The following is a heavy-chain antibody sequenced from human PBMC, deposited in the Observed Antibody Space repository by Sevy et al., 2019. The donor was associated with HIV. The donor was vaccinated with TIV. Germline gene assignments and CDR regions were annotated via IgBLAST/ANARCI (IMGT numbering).Heavy chain of an antibody. V-gene: IGHV3-30*04. Sequence: GESLKISCAASGFTFSRYSMHWVRQAPGKGLEWVATISFDASNKHYADSVKGRFTISRDNFQNSLFLQMNSLRPEDTAVYYCAFERLSSDVAEYFQNWGQGTLVTVSS. D-gene: IGHD1-1*01. J-gene: IGHJ1*01. CDR1: GFTFSRYS. CDR2: ISFDASNK. CDR3: AFERLSSDVAEYFQN.